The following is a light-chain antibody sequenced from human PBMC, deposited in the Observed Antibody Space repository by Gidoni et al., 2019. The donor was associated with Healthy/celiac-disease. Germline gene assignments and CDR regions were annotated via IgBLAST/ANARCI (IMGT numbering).Light chain of an antibody. J-gene: IGLJ2*01. CDR1: SSDVGGYNY. CDR3: SSYTSSSTLVV. Sequence: QSALTQPASVSGSPGQSITISCTGTSSDVGGYNYFSWYQQHPGKAPKIMIYDVSNRPSGVSNRFSGSKSGNTASLTISGLQAEDEADYYCSSYTSSSTLVVFGGGTKLTVL. CDR2: DVS. V-gene: IGLV2-14*01.